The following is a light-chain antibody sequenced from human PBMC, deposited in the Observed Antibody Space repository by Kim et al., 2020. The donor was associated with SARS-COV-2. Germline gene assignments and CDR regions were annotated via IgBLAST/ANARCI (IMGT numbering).Light chain of an antibody. J-gene: IGKJ1*01. Sequence: VSPGESATLSCRASQSVSIYLAWYQQKPGQTPRLLIYGASTRATGIPARFSGGGSGTEFTLTISSLQSEDFAVYYCQHYNSWPRTFGQGTKVDIK. CDR2: GAS. CDR1: QSVSIY. V-gene: IGKV3-15*01. CDR3: QHYNSWPRT.